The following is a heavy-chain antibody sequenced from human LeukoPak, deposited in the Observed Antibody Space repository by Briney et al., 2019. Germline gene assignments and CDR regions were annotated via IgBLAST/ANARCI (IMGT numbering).Heavy chain of an antibody. J-gene: IGHJ3*02. V-gene: IGHV2-5*01. CDR2: IYWNDDK. CDR1: GGSISSYYW. CDR3: AQSSYIWGSDRYRAFDI. Sequence: TLSLTCTVSGGSISSYYWSWIRQRPGKALECLAHIYWNDDKTYRRSLKNSLTITKDTSKNQVVLTMTNVDPVDTATYYCAQSSYIWGSDRYRAFDIWGQGTIVTVSP. D-gene: IGHD3-16*02.